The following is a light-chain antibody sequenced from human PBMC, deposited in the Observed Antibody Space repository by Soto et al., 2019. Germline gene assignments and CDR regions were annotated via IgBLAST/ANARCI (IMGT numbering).Light chain of an antibody. Sequence: DIQMTQSPSTLSASVGDRVTITCRASQIIGSSLAWYQQKPGKAPKLLIYDASTLRSGVPSRFSGSESGTEFTLTISSRQPDDSATYYCQNYYSYPYTFGQGTKLEIK. J-gene: IGKJ2*01. CDR1: QIIGSS. CDR3: QNYYSYPYT. CDR2: DAS. V-gene: IGKV1-5*01.